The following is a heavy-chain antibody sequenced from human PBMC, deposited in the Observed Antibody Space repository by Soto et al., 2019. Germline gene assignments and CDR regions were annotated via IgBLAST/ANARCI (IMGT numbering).Heavy chain of an antibody. V-gene: IGHV3-23*01. CDR1: GFTFSSYA. J-gene: IGHJ6*03. D-gene: IGHD3-16*01. Sequence: VQLLESGGGLVQPGGSLRLSCAASGFTFSSYAMSWVRQAPGKGLEWVSAISGSGGSTYYADSVKGRFTISRDNSKNTLYLQMNSLRAEDTAVYYCAKGGANSYYYYYYMDVWGKGTTVTVSS. CDR3: AKGGANSYYYYYYMDV. CDR2: ISGSGGST.